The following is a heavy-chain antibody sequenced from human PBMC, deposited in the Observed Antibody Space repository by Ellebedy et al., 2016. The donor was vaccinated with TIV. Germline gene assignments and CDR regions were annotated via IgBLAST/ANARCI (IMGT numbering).Heavy chain of an antibody. Sequence: AASVKVSCKASGGGTFSSYALSWVRQAPGQGLEWMGGIIPILEIPNYAQKFQGSVTITADKSTSTAYMELSSLRSEDTAVYYCARGFSGYDSLKETNFDYWGQGTLVTVSS. D-gene: IGHD5-12*01. J-gene: IGHJ4*02. V-gene: IGHV1-69*10. CDR2: IIPILEIP. CDR1: GGGTFSSYA. CDR3: ARGFSGYDSLKETNFDY.